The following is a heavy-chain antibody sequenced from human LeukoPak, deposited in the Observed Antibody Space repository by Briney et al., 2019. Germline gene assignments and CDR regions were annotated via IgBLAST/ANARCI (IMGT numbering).Heavy chain of an antibody. CDR3: ARVNKEKWLVGRYYYGMDV. V-gene: IGHV1-69*04. CDR2: IIPILGIA. CDR1: GGTFSSYA. J-gene: IGHJ6*02. D-gene: IGHD6-19*01. Sequence: SVKVSCKASGGTFSSYAISWVRQAPGQGLEWMGRIIPILGIANYAQKFQGRVTITADKSTSIAYMELSSLRSEDTAVYYCARVNKEKWLVGRYYYGMDVWGQGTTVTVSS.